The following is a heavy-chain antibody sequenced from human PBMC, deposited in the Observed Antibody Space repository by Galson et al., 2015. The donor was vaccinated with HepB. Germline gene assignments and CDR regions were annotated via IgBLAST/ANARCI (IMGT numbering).Heavy chain of an antibody. CDR1: GLTFTSSA. J-gene: IGHJ6*02. V-gene: IGHV1-58*01. CDR2: IVVGSGNT. D-gene: IGHD1-7*01. CDR3: AAGELGDYYYYYGMDV. Sequence: SVKVSCKASGLTFTSSAVQWVRQARGQRLEWIGWIVVGSGNTNYAQKFQERVTITRDMSTSTAYMELSSLRSEDTAVYYCAAGELGDYYYYYGMDVWGQGTTVTVSS.